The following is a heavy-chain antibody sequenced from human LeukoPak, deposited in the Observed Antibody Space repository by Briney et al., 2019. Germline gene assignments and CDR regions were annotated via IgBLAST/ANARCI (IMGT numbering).Heavy chain of an antibody. CDR2: IDPNSGAT. J-gene: IGHJ4*02. Sequence: ASVKVSCKASGYTFTSYYVHWVRQAPGQGLDWMAWIDPNSGATNYAQKFQGRVTMTRDTSIITAYMELSRLRSDDTAVYYCARGLRVSPAFDYWGQGTLVTVSS. CDR3: ARGLRVSPAFDY. V-gene: IGHV1-2*02. CDR1: GYTFTSYY. D-gene: IGHD2-2*01.